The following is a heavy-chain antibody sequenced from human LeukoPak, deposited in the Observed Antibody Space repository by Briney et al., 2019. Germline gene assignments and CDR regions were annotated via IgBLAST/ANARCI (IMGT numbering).Heavy chain of an antibody. J-gene: IGHJ1*01. CDR2: INSSSSTI. D-gene: IGHD5/OR15-5a*01. CDR1: GFTFSSYS. Sequence: GGSLRLSCAASGFTFSSYSMNWVRQAPGKGLEWVSYINSSSSTIYYADSVKGRFTISRDNAKNSLYLQMNSLRAEDTAVYYCARVITVYNVYEEVAEYFQYWGQGTLVTVSS. V-gene: IGHV3-48*01. CDR3: ARVITVYNVYEEVAEYFQY.